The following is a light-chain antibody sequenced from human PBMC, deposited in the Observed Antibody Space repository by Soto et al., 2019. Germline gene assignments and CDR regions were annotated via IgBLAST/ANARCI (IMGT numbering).Light chain of an antibody. Sequence: EIVLTQSPGTLSLSPGERATLSCRASQSVSSYYLAWYQQKPGQAPRLLIYAASSRATGIPDRFSGSGSGADFTLTISRLEPEDFAVYYCQQHGSSPPYTFGQGTTVDIK. CDR2: AAS. V-gene: IGKV3-20*01. CDR3: QQHGSSPPYT. CDR1: QSVSSYY. J-gene: IGKJ2*01.